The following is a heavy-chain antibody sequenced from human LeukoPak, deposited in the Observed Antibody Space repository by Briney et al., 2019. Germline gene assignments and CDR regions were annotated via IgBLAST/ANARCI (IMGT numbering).Heavy chain of an antibody. Sequence: GGSLRLSCAAPGFTFSSYAMHWVRQAPGKGLEWVAVISYDGGNKYYADSVKGRFTISRDNSKNTLYLQMNSLRAEDTAVYYCARPNGDFILSRAFDIWGQGTMVTVSS. CDR1: GFTFSSYA. J-gene: IGHJ3*02. CDR2: ISYDGGNK. CDR3: ARPNGDFILSRAFDI. V-gene: IGHV3-30-3*01. D-gene: IGHD4-17*01.